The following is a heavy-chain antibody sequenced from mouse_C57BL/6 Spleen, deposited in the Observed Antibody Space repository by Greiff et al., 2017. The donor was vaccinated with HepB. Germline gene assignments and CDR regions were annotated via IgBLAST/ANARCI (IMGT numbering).Heavy chain of an antibody. CDR3: TRLGDYDEGYAMDY. CDR1: GFTFSSYA. Sequence: EVKLVESGEGLVKPGGSLKLSCAASGFTFSSYAMSWVRRTPEKRLEWVAYISSGGDYIYYADTVKGRFTISRDNARNTLYLQMSSLKSEDTAMYYCTRLGDYDEGYAMDYWGQGTSVTVSS. V-gene: IGHV5-9-1*02. D-gene: IGHD2-4*01. J-gene: IGHJ4*01. CDR2: ISSGGDYI.